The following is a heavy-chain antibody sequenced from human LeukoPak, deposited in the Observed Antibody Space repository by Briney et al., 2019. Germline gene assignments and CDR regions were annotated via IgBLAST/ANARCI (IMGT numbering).Heavy chain of an antibody. CDR1: GFTFSDYY. D-gene: IGHD6-13*01. CDR2: ISSSGSTI. J-gene: IGHJ5*02. V-gene: IGHV3-11*04. Sequence: PGGSLRLSCAASGFTFSDYYMSWIRQAPGKGLEWVSYISSSGSTIYYADSVKGRFTISRDNAKNSLYLQMNSLRAEDTAVYYCARDSSQIAAAGYNWFDPWGQGTLVTVSS. CDR3: ARDSSQIAAAGYNWFDP.